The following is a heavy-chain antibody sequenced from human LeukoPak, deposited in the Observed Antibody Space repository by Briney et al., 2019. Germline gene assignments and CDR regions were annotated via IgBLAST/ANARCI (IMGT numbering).Heavy chain of an antibody. CDR2: ISGSGAST. CDR1: GFTLSTNA. V-gene: IGHV3-23*01. J-gene: IGHJ4*02. D-gene: IGHD2-2*01. Sequence: GGSLRLSCLTSGFTLSTNAMSWVRQAPGKGLEWISGISGSGASTYYADSVKGRFTISRDDSRNTLYLQMNSLRAEDTAVYYCARQVVLVAAFDYWGQGALVTVSS. CDR3: ARQVVLVAAFDY.